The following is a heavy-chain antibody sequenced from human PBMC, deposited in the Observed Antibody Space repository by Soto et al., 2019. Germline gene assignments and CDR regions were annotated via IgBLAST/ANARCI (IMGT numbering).Heavy chain of an antibody. CDR1: GGSISGNY. CDR2: IHYSGTT. Sequence: PSATLSLTCSVSGGSISGNYWSWIRQPPGKALEWIGYIHYSGTTNYNPSLKSRVTISADTSRNSFSLTLSSVIAADTAIYYCVRGGGYCSGGSCYWFDSWGQGSLVTVSS. D-gene: IGHD2-15*01. CDR3: VRGGGYCSGGSCYWFDS. V-gene: IGHV4-59*01. J-gene: IGHJ5*01.